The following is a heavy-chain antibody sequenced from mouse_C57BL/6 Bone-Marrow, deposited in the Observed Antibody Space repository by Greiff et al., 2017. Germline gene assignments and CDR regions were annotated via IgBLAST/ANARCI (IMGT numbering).Heavy chain of an antibody. CDR2: IYPGSGST. CDR1: GYTFTSYW. CDR3: ARNYGSALFAY. Sequence: QVQLQQPGAELVKPGASVKMSCKASGYTFTSYWITWVKQRPGQGLEWIGDIYPGSGSTNYNEKFKSKATLTVDQSSSTAYMQLSSLTSEDSAVYYCARNYGSALFAYWGQGTLVTVSA. V-gene: IGHV1-55*01. J-gene: IGHJ3*01. D-gene: IGHD1-1*01.